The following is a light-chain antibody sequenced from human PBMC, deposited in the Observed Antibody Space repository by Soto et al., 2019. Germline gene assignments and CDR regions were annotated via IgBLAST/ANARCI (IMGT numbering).Light chain of an antibody. CDR2: GAS. V-gene: IGKV1-39*01. CDR3: QQSFSTPWT. CDR1: QGIRND. J-gene: IGKJ1*01. Sequence: IQMTQSPSSLSASVGDRVTITCRASQGIRNDLAWYQKKPGKAPKVLIYGASTLQSGVPSRFSGSGSGTDHSLTISSLQLEDFATYYCQQSFSTPWTFGQGTKVDNK.